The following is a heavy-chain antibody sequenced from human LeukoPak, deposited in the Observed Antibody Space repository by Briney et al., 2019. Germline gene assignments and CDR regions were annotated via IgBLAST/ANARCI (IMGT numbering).Heavy chain of an antibody. CDR3: ARAGGYYAPFDY. CDR2: IWYDGSNK. V-gene: IGHV3-33*01. J-gene: IGHJ4*02. Sequence: GRSLRLSCAASGFTFGSYGMHWVRQAPGKGLEWVAVIWYDGSNKYYADSVKGRLTVSRDNSKNTLYLQMNSLRAEDTAVYYCARAGGYYAPFDYWGQGTLVTVSS. D-gene: IGHD1-26*01. CDR1: GFTFGSYG.